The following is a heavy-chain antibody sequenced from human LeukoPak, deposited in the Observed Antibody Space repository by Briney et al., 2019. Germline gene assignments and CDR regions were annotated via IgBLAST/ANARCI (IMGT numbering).Heavy chain of an antibody. V-gene: IGHV4-34*01. CDR1: GGSFSGYY. CDR3: ARDPQLGAFDI. Sequence: PSETLSLTCAVYGGSFSGYYWSWIRQPPGKGLEWIGEINHSGSTNYNPSLKSRVTISVDTSKNQFSLKLSSVTAADTAVYYCARDPQLGAFDIWGQGTMVTVSS. D-gene: IGHD3-16*01. J-gene: IGHJ3*02. CDR2: INHSGST.